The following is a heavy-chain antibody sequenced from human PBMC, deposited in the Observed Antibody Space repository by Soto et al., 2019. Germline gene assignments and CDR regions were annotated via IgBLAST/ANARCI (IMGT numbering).Heavy chain of an antibody. CDR3: AKDGAIAAADYFFDY. J-gene: IGHJ4*02. Sequence: GSLRLSCAASGFTFSSYAMHWVRQAPGKGLEYVSAISSNGGSTYYADSVKGRFTISRDNSKNTVYLQMNSLRGEDTAVYYCAKDGAIAAADYFFDYWGQGSLVTVSS. CDR2: ISSNGGST. CDR1: GFTFSSYA. D-gene: IGHD6-13*01. V-gene: IGHV3-64*04.